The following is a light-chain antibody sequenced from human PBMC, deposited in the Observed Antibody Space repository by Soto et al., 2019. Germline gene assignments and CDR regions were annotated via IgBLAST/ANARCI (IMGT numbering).Light chain of an antibody. Sequence: DVPLTQSPSTLSASVGDTVTITCRASQTHIAYLAWYQQKPGTAPKLLIYDASSLESGVPSRFSGSRSPTDFTLTISRLQPDDFATYYCQYYSDFSWTFGQGGKVDIK. CDR1: QTHIAY. J-gene: IGKJ1*01. CDR2: DAS. CDR3: QYYSDFSWT. V-gene: IGKV1-5*01.